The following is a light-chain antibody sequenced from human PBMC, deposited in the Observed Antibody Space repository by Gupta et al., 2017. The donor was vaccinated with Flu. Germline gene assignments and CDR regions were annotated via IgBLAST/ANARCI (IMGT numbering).Light chain of an antibody. CDR3: QHDYRTLWT. V-gene: IGKV1-39*01. CDR1: QRSSSN. Sequence: DLQMTQSPSSLSASVGDRVTITCRASQRSSSNLNGYQQKPGKAPKPLIYAASSLQSGVPSRVSSRGSGAEVTRTSSRLQTEDCSTYDGQHDYRTLWTCGQGTKVEIK. J-gene: IGKJ1*01. CDR2: AAS.